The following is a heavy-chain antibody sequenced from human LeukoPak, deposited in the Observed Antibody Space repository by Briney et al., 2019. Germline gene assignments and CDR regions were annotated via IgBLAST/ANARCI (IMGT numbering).Heavy chain of an antibody. CDR2: LSYSGST. CDR1: GGSISSYY. CDR3: AGIRFHAFDI. J-gene: IGHJ3*02. D-gene: IGHD2-21*01. Sequence: SETLSLTCTVSGGSISSYYWSWIRQPPGKGLDWVGYLSYSGSTNYNTSLKSRVTLSLHTSKNQFSLKLSSVTAADRAVYYCAGIRFHAFDIWGQGTMVTVSS. V-gene: IGHV4-59*01.